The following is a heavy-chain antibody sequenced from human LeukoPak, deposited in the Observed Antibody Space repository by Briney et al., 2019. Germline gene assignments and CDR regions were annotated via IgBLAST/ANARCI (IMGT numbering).Heavy chain of an antibody. D-gene: IGHD5-12*01. CDR2: MYYSGST. Sequence: SETLSLTCTVSGDSISTYYWSWIRQPPGKGLEWIGYMYYSGSTNYNPSLKSRVTISLDTPKNQFSLRLNSVTAADTAVYYCARGVAGYGPYDYWGQGTLVTVSS. CDR3: ARGVAGYGPYDY. J-gene: IGHJ4*02. V-gene: IGHV4-59*01. CDR1: GDSISTYY.